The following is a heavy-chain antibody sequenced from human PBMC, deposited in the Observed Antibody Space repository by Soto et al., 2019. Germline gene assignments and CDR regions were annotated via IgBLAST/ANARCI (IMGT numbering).Heavy chain of an antibody. D-gene: IGHD2-2*01. V-gene: IGHV3-74*01. CDR2: INSDGSST. J-gene: IGHJ4*02. CDR1: GFIFSRYW. CDR3: TAMSY. Sequence: GGSLRLSCGASGFIFSRYWMHWVRQAPGKGLVWVSRINSDGSSTNYADSVKGRFTISRDNAKNTLYLQMNSLRAEDTAVYYCTAMSYWGQGTLVTVSS.